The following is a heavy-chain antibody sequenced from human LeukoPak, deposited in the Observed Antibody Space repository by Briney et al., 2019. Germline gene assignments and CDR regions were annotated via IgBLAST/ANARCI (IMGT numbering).Heavy chain of an antibody. V-gene: IGHV3-7*01. J-gene: IGHJ4*02. D-gene: IGHD6-13*01. CDR3: ARVAEYSSSWDLDY. Sequence: GGSLRLSCAASRFTFSTYWMSWVRQAPGKGLEWVANINQDGSEKYYVDSVRGRFTISRDNAKNSLYLQMNSLRAEDTAIYYCARVAEYSSSWDLDYWGQGSLVTVSS. CDR2: INQDGSEK. CDR1: RFTFSTYW.